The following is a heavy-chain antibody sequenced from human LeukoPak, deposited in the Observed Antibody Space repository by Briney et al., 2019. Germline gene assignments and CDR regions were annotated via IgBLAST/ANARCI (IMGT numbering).Heavy chain of an antibody. D-gene: IGHD7-27*01. J-gene: IGHJ4*02. Sequence: ASVKVSCKASGYTFINYYMHWVRQAPGQGLEWMGIINPSGGGTTYAPKFQGRVTMTRDTSTSTVYMELSSLGSEDTAVYSRATSPQLGITTYLDNWGQGTLVTASS. CDR2: INPSGGGT. CDR1: GYTFINYY. CDR3: ATSPQLGITTYLDN. V-gene: IGHV1-46*01.